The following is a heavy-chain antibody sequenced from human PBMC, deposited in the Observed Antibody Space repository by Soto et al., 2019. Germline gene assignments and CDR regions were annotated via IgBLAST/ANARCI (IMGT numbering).Heavy chain of an antibody. D-gene: IGHD3-22*01. V-gene: IGHV3-30*18. CDR3: AKEWVYDSSGWSFDY. CDR1: GFTFSSYG. Sequence: GSLRLSCAASGFTFSSYGMHWVRQAPGKGLEWLAVISNDGSNKYYADSVKGRFTISRDNSKNTLYLQMNSLRAEDTAVYYCAKEWVYDSSGWSFDYWGQGTLVTVSS. J-gene: IGHJ4*02. CDR2: ISNDGSNK.